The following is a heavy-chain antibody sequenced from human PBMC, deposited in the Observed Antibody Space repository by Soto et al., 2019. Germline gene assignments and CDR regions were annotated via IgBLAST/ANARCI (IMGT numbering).Heavy chain of an antibody. V-gene: IGHV3-48*01. CDR1: GFTFSSYS. J-gene: IGHJ3*02. CDR3: ASSLGSATVNSAFDI. Sequence: GGSLRLSCAASGFTFSSYSMNWVRQAPGKGLEWVSYISSSSTIYYADSVKGRFTISRDNAKNSLYLQMNSLRAEDTAVYYCASSLGSATVNSAFDIWGQGTMVTVSS. D-gene: IGHD4-17*01. CDR2: ISSSSTI.